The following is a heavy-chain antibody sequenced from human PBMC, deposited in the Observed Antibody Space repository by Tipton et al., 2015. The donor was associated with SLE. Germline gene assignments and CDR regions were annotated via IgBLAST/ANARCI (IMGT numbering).Heavy chain of an antibody. CDR3: AKSARGSGYRYYQMDV. CDR2: INTISTSK. Sequence: SLRLSCAASGFTFTDPYMTWIRQAPGKGLEWVSYINTISTSKYYADSVKGRFTISRDNAKNSLYLQMNSLRAEDTAVYYCAKSARGSGYRYYQMDVWGNGTTVTVSS. J-gene: IGHJ6*03. V-gene: IGHV3-11*01. D-gene: IGHD3-22*01. CDR1: GFTFTDPY.